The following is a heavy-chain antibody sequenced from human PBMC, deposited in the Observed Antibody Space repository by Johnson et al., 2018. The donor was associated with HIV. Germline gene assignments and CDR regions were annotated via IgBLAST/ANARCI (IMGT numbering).Heavy chain of an antibody. V-gene: IGHV3-53*01. CDR3: AREGEDAFDI. J-gene: IGHJ3*02. Sequence: EQLVESGGGLIQPGKSLRLSCAASGFTVISNYMTWVRQIPGKGLEWVSVIYSGGSTYYADSVKGRFTISRDNSKNTLYLQMNSLIVEDTAVYYCAREGEDAFDIWGQGTMVTVSS. D-gene: IGHD1-26*01. CDR2: IYSGGST. CDR1: GFTVISNY.